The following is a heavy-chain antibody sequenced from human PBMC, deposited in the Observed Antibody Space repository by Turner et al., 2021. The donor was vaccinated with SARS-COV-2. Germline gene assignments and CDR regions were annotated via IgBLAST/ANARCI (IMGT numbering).Heavy chain of an antibody. CDR3: AHQYTGSDWFDP. Sequence: QITLKESGPTLVKPTQTLTLTCPFSGFSLSTSGVGVGWIRQPPGKALEWLALIYWNDDKRYSPSLKSRLTITKDTSKNQVVLTMTNMDPVDTATYYWAHQYTGSDWFDPWGQGTLVTVSS. J-gene: IGHJ5*02. D-gene: IGHD6-6*01. CDR2: IYWNDDK. CDR1: GFSLSTSGVG. V-gene: IGHV2-5*01.